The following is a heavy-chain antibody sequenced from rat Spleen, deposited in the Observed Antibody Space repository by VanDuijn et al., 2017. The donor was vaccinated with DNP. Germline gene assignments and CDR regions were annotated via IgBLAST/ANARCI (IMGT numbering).Heavy chain of an antibody. CDR2: IIYDPSRT. Sequence: EVQLVESGGGLVQPGRSLKLSCAASGFTFSDYNMAWVRQASKKGLEWVATIIYDPSRTYYRDSVKGRFTISRDNAQNTLYLQMSKLGSEDTAIYYCARMGNYGWFAYWGQGTLVTVSS. V-gene: IGHV5-7*01. D-gene: IGHD1-1*01. CDR3: ARMGNYGWFAY. CDR1: GFTFSDYN. J-gene: IGHJ3*01.